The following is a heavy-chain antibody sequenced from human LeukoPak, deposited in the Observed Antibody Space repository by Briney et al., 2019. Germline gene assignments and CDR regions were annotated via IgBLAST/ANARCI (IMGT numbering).Heavy chain of an antibody. CDR3: ARDSPIAAAARGYFDY. CDR1: GGSISSSSYY. V-gene: IGHV4-39*07. D-gene: IGHD6-13*01. CDR2: IYYSGST. Sequence: SETLSLTCTVSGGSISSSSYYWGWIRQPPGKGLEWIGSIYYSGSTYYNPSLKSRVTISVDTSKNQFSLKLSSVTAADTAVYYCARDSPIAAAARGYFDYWGQGTLVTVSS. J-gene: IGHJ4*02.